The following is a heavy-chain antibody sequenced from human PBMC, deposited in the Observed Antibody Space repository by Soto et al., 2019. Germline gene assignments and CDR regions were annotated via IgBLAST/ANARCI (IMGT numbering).Heavy chain of an antibody. Sequence: QVQLVQSGAEVKKPGASVKVSCKASGYTFSSYDINWVRQATGQGLEWMGWMNPNSGNTAYAQKFQGRVTMARDTSITTPYMVLSSLRSEDTAVYYCARAGSGWSDDAFDIWGQGTMVTVSS. D-gene: IGHD6-19*01. J-gene: IGHJ3*02. CDR2: MNPNSGNT. V-gene: IGHV1-8*01. CDR3: ARAGSGWSDDAFDI. CDR1: GYTFSSYD.